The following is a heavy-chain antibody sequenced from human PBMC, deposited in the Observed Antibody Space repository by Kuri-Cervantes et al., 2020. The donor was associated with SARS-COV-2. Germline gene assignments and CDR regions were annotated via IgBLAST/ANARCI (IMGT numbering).Heavy chain of an antibody. D-gene: IGHD3-16*02. J-gene: IGHJ4*02. CDR2: ISSSSSYI. Sequence: GGSLRLSCAVYGGSSSGYYWSWIRQAPGKGLEWVSSISSSSSYIYYADSVKGRFTISRDNAKNSLYLQMNSLRAEDTAVYYCARVRLGELSPWFWGQGTLVTVSS. V-gene: IGHV3-21*01. CDR3: ARVRLGELSPWF. CDR1: GGSSSGYY.